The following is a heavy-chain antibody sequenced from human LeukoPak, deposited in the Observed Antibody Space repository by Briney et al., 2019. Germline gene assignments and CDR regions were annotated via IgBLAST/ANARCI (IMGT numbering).Heavy chain of an antibody. CDR1: GGSISRYY. Sequence: PSETLCLTCTVSGGSISRYYWSWIRQPAGKGLEWIGRIYSTGSTNYNPSLKSRVTMSVDTSKNKFSLMQRSVTAAETAVYYCARQIASASTAGFDFWGQGALVTVSS. CDR2: IYSTGST. J-gene: IGHJ4*02. CDR3: ARQIASASTAGFDF. V-gene: IGHV4-4*07. D-gene: IGHD6-13*01.